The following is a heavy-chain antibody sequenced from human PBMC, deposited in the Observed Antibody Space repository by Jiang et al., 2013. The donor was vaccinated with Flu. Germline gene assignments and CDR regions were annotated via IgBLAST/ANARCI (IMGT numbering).Heavy chain of an antibody. V-gene: IGHV5-51*01. CDR3: ARQGLTYYDFWSGRNSYGMDV. CDR2: IYPGDSDT. D-gene: IGHD3-3*01. J-gene: IGHJ6*01. Sequence: GAEVKKPGESLKISCKGSGYSFTSYWIGWVRQMPGKGLEWMGIIYPGDSDTRYSPSFQGQVTISADKSISTAYLQWSSLKASDTAMYYCARQGLTYYDFWSGRNSYGMDVWGPRGPRSPSPQ. CDR1: GYSFTSYW.